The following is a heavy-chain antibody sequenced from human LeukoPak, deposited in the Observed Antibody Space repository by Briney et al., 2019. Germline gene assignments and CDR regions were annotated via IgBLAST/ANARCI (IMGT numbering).Heavy chain of an antibody. CDR2: IRYDGSNE. CDR1: GFTFSSYG. Sequence: SGGSLRLSCAASGFTFSSYGMHWVRQAPGKGLEWVAVIRYDGSNEFYADSVKGRFTISRDNSKNTLYLQMNSLRAEDTALYYCARVFSGNYYSGFDYWGQGTLVTVSS. D-gene: IGHD3-10*01. V-gene: IGHV3-33*01. CDR3: ARVFSGNYYSGFDY. J-gene: IGHJ4*02.